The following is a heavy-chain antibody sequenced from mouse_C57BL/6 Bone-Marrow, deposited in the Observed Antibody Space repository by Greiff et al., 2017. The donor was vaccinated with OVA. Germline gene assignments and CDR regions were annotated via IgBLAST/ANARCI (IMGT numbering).Heavy chain of an antibody. Sequence: QVQLQQSGPGLVQPSQSLSITCTVSGFSLTSYGVHWVRQSPGKGLEWLGVIWRGGSTDYNAAFMSRLSITKDNSKRQVFFKMNSLQADDTAIYYCAKNPFPLRRVAYWGQGTLVTVSA. D-gene: IGHD2-12*01. V-gene: IGHV2-5*01. CDR2: IWRGGST. J-gene: IGHJ3*01. CDR3: AKNPFPLRRVAY. CDR1: GFSLTSYG.